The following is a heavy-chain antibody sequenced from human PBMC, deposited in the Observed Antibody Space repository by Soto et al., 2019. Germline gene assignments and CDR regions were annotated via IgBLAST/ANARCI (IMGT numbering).Heavy chain of an antibody. V-gene: IGHV4-30-2*01. J-gene: IGHJ4*02. Sequence: SETLSLTCAVSGGSIGSGVDSWSWIRQPPGKGLEWIGYIYHSGSTYYNPSLKSRVTISVDRSKNQFSLKLSSVTAADTAVYYCDRVPDYWGQGTLVTVSS. CDR2: IYHSGST. CDR3: DRVPDY. CDR1: GGSIGSGVDS.